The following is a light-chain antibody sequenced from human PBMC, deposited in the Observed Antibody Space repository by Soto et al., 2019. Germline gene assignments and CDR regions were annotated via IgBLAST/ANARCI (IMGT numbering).Light chain of an antibody. V-gene: IGKV1-5*03. CDR2: KAS. CDR1: QSIGSW. Sequence: DIQMTQSPSTLSASVGYRVTITCRASQSIGSWLAWYQQKPGKAPKLLIYKASSLESGVPSRFSGSGSGTEFTLTISSLQPDDFASYYCQQYGSYSPWTFGQGTKVEIK. CDR3: QQYGSYSPWT. J-gene: IGKJ1*01.